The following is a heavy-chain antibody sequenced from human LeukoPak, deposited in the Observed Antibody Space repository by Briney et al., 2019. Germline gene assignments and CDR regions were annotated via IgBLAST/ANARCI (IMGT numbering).Heavy chain of an antibody. V-gene: IGHV4-39*01. CDR1: GGSITSSRYY. Sequence: TSETLSLTCSVSGGSITSSRYYWGWIRQPPGKGLEWMGSIYYSGSTNYKPSLKSRVTISVDTSKNQFSLKLSSVTAADTAVYYCARGPSYDYVWGSYRYVYYYMDVWGKGTAVTVSS. CDR2: IYYSGST. CDR3: ARGPSYDYVWGSYRYVYYYMDV. D-gene: IGHD3-16*02. J-gene: IGHJ6*03.